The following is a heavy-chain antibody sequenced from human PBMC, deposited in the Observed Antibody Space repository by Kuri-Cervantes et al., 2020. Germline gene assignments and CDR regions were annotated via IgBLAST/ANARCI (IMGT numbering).Heavy chain of an antibody. CDR1: GYTFTSYG. D-gene: IGHD1-26*01. CDR3: ARGGPENSGIWEGFDP. Sequence: ASVKVSCKASGYTFTSYGISWVRQAPGQGLEWMGWISAYNGNTNYAQKFQGRVTMTRDTSICTAYMELSRLRSDDAAVYYCARGGPENSGIWEGFDPWGQGTLVTVSS. CDR2: ISAYNGNT. V-gene: IGHV1-18*01. J-gene: IGHJ5*02.